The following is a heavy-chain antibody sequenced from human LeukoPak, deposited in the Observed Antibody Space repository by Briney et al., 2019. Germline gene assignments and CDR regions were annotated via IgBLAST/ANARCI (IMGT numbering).Heavy chain of an antibody. CDR2: IIPIFGTA. CDR3: ARGQPSHYYDSSGYYSPGEYYYYMDV. J-gene: IGHJ6*03. CDR1: GGTFSSYA. D-gene: IGHD3-22*01. Sequence: GASVKVSCKASGGTFSSYAISWVRQAPGQGLEWMGGIIPIFGTANYAQKFQGRVTITADESTSTAYMELSSLRSEDTAVYYCARGQPSHYYDSSGYYSPGEYYYYMDVWGKGTTVTISS. V-gene: IGHV1-69*13.